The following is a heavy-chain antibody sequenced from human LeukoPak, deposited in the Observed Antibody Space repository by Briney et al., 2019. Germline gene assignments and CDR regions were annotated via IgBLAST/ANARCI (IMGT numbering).Heavy chain of an antibody. V-gene: IGHV3-23*01. J-gene: IGHJ4*02. CDR1: GFTFVNYA. CDR2: VVGNGGTT. CDR3: ARRYCSGGSCYVYYFDY. D-gene: IGHD2-15*01. Sequence: GGSLRLSCAASGFTFVNYAMSWVRQAPGKGLEWVSAVVGNGGTTFYADSVKGRFTISRDNAKNSLYLQMNSLRAEDTAVYYCARRYCSGGSCYVYYFDYWGQGTLVTVSS.